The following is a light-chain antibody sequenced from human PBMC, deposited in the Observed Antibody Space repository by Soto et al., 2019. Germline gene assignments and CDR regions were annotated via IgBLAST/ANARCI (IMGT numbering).Light chain of an antibody. V-gene: IGKV1-39*01. Sequence: DIQMTQSPSSLSASVGDRVTITCRASQSISNLLNWYQHKPGKAPKLLIYGTSTLQSGVPSRVSGSGSGTDFTLTISSLQREDFATYYCQQSYSSSWTFGQGTKVEIK. J-gene: IGKJ1*01. CDR1: QSISNL. CDR3: QQSYSSSWT. CDR2: GTS.